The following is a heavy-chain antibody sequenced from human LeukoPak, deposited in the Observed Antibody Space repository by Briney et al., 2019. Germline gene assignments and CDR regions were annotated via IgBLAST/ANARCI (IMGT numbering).Heavy chain of an antibody. V-gene: IGHV3-33*01. CDR1: GFTLPSYG. J-gene: IGHJ4*02. CDR2: IWHDGKHK. CDR3: ARDRGRDDRIDY. D-gene: IGHD2-15*01. Sequence: GRSLRLSYSASGFTLPSYGMRCVRQAPGERLEWVEVIWHDGKHKYYADSVKDRFTVSRDNSKNTLYLQMDSLRVEDTAVYYCARDRGRDDRIDYWGQGTLVTVSS.